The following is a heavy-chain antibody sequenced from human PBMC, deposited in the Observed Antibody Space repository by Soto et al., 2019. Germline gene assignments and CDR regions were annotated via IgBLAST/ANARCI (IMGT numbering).Heavy chain of an antibody. V-gene: IGHV3-48*02. J-gene: IGHJ1*01. Sequence: EVELVESGGGLVQPGGSLRLSWAASGFPFSTYSMSWVRQAAGKGLEWISDISASTLTTFYADSVKGRFTISRDTAHNSIYLQMNSLRDEDTAVYYCARAPQLVAPAATGFDTWGQGTLVTVSS. CDR2: ISASTLTT. CDR3: ARAPQLVAPAATGFDT. D-gene: IGHD2-2*01. CDR1: GFPFSTYS.